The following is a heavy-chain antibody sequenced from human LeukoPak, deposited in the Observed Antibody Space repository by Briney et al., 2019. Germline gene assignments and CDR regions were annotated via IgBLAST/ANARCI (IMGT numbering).Heavy chain of an antibody. J-gene: IGHJ5*02. CDR2: INPSGGST. CDR1: GYTFTSYY. D-gene: IGHD2-15*01. CDR3: ARERRVANWFDP. V-gene: IGHV1-46*01. Sequence: ASVKVSCKASGYTFTSYYMHWVRQAPGQGLEWMGIINPSGGSTSYAQKFQGRVTMTRDMSTSTVYIELRSLRSDDTAVYYCARERRVANWFDPWGQGTLVTVSS.